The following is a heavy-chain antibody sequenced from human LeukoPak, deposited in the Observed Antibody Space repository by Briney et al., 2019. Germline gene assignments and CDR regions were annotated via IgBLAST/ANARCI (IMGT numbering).Heavy chain of an antibody. D-gene: IGHD3-3*01. CDR2: IKQDGSEK. CDR1: GFTFSDYW. V-gene: IGHV3-7*05. Sequence: PGGSLRLSCAASGFTFSDYWMNWVRQAPGKGLEWVASIKQDGSEKYYVDSVKGRFTISRDNAKNSLYLQMNSLRAEDTAVYYCTTDYDSYGMDVWGQGTTVTVSS. CDR3: TTDYDSYGMDV. J-gene: IGHJ6*02.